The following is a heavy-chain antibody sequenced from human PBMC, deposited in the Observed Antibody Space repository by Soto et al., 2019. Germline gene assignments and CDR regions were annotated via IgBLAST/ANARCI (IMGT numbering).Heavy chain of an antibody. J-gene: IGHJ6*02. CDR2: MYYSGIT. CDR1: GGSISSGGYY. V-gene: IGHV4-31*03. D-gene: IGHD2-2*01. CDR3: AFGSTSLGMDV. Sequence: QVQLQESGPGLVKPSQTLSLTCTVSGGSISSGGYYWSWIRQHPGKGLAWIGYMYYSGITYYNPSLKSRVTRSVDTSKLPFSLKLSSVTAADTAVYYCAFGSTSLGMDVWGQGTTVTVSS.